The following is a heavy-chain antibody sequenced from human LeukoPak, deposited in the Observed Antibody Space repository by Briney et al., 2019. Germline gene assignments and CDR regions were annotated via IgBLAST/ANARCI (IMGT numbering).Heavy chain of an antibody. Sequence: PSETLSLTCSVSGGSMSSYYWSWIRQPPGKGLEWIGEINHSGSTNYNPSLKSRVTISVDTSKNQFSLKLSSVTAADTAVYYCARSWGFGGPYYWGQGTLVTVSS. CDR1: GGSMSSYY. CDR2: INHSGST. CDR3: ARSWGFGGPYY. J-gene: IGHJ4*02. V-gene: IGHV4-34*01. D-gene: IGHD3-16*01.